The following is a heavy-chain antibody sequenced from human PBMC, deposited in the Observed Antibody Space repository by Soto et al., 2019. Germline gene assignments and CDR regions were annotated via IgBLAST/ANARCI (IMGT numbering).Heavy chain of an antibody. CDR2: IYYSGST. D-gene: IGHD6-13*01. V-gene: IGHV4-39*01. J-gene: IGHJ4*02. Sequence: SETLSLTCTVSGGSISSSSYYWGWIRQPPGKGLEWIGSIYYSGSTYYNPSLKSRVTISVDTSKNQFSLKLSSVTAADTAVYYCARPQVQGVYSSSRYYFDYWGQGTLVTVSS. CDR3: ARPQVQGVYSSSRYYFDY. CDR1: GGSISSSSYY.